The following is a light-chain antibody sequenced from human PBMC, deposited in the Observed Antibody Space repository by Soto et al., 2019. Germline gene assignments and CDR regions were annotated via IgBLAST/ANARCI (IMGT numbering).Light chain of an antibody. V-gene: IGKV3-20*01. J-gene: IGKJ5*01. CDR1: QSVSNNY. Sequence: DTVLTQAPGTLSFPPVEGATLSCRPSQSVSNNYLAWYQQKPGQAPRLLIHGASSRATGIPDRFSGSGSGTDFTLSISRLEPEDFAVYYCQQHGSSPPITFGQGTQLEIK. CDR2: GAS. CDR3: QQHGSSPPIT.